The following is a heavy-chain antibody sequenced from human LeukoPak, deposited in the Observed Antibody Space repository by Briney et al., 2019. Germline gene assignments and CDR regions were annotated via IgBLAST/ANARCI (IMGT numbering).Heavy chain of an antibody. CDR1: GGSISSGDYY. J-gene: IGHJ3*02. V-gene: IGHV4-30-4*08. Sequence: SQTLSLTCTVSGGSISSGDYYWRWIRQPPGKGLEWIGYIYYSGSTYYNPSLKSRVTISVDTSKNQFSLTLSSVTAADTAVYYCVKQWLRNGFDIWGQGTMVTVSS. CDR2: IYYSGST. D-gene: IGHD3-22*01. CDR3: VKQWLRNGFDI.